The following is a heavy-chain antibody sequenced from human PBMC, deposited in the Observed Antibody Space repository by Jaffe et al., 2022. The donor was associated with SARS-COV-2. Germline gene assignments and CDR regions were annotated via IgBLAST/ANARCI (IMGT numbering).Heavy chain of an antibody. J-gene: IGHJ4*02. D-gene: IGHD2-15*01. CDR3: AKREMGGTPGKYYFDY. CDR1: GFTFRTYA. Sequence: EVQLLESGGGLVQPGGSLRLSCAASGFTFRTYAMTWVRQAPGKGLEWVSGISGDGVSTYYADSVRGRFTISRDNSKNTLHLQMNSLRAEDTAVYFCAKREMGGTPGKYYFDYWGQGTLVTVSS. V-gene: IGHV3-23*01. CDR2: ISGDGVST.